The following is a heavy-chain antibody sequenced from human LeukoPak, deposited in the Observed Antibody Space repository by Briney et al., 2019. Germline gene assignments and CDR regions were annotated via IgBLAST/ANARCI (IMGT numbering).Heavy chain of an antibody. CDR2: ISGSGNSI. CDR3: AKVAYSSPEDV. Sequence: GGSLRLSCAASGFTFTSYAMTWVRQAPGKGLEWVSVISGSGNSIYYADSVKGRFTISRDNSKNTLYLQMNSLRAEDTAVYYCAKVAYSSPEDVWGKGTTVTVSS. V-gene: IGHV3-23*01. J-gene: IGHJ6*04. CDR1: GFTFTSYA. D-gene: IGHD6-19*01.